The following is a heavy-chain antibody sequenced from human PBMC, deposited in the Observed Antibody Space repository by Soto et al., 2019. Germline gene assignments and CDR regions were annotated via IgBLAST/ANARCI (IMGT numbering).Heavy chain of an antibody. Sequence: QVQLVQSGAEVKKPGASVKVFCETSGYTFTNYAILWVLQAPGQRREWMGWINAVDGNTKYSQKFQDRVTITRDISVSTAYMELSSLRSEDATVYYCARSGSGTSTACYGVFEFWGQATMVTVSS. V-gene: IGHV1-3*01. D-gene: IGHD2-2*01. CDR3: ARSGSGTSTACYGVFEF. J-gene: IGHJ3*01. CDR2: INAVDGNT. CDR1: GYTFTNYA.